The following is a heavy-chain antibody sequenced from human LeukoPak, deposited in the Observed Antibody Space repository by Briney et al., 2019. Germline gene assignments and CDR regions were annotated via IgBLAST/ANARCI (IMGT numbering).Heavy chain of an antibody. V-gene: IGHV3-23*01. Sequence: GGSLRLSCEAAGFSFRDYPMGWVRRASGKRLEWVSGISAGADVIFYADPVKGRFTISRDNSKNTLYLQMNSLRAEDSAEYYCAKSLLTTATGTGRAFDIWGQGTMVTVSS. CDR1: GFSFRDYP. CDR3: AKSLLTTATGTGRAFDI. CDR2: ISAGADVI. J-gene: IGHJ3*02. D-gene: IGHD1-1*01.